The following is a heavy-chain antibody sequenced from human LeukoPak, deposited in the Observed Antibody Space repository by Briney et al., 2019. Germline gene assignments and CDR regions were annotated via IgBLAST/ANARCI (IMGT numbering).Heavy chain of an antibody. Sequence: PGGSLRLSCAVSGFTFSSFAMSWVRQAPGKGLEWVSAISSSSISTNYADSVKGRFTISGDNAKNTLYLQMNSLRAEDTAVYYCARDRSFRGYVFFDYWGQGTLVTVSS. CDR2: ISSSSIST. CDR3: ARDRSFRGYVFFDY. V-gene: IGHV3-23*01. CDR1: GFTFSSFA. D-gene: IGHD3-10*01. J-gene: IGHJ4*02.